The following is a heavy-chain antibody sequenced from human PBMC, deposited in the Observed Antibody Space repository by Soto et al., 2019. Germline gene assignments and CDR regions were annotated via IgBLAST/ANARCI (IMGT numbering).Heavy chain of an antibody. CDR2: IYYSGTI. Sequence: SETLSLTCAVSGYSISSSNWWAWIRQSPGKGLEWIGHIYYSGTIYYDPSLKSRVTMSVDTSKNQYSLKLSSVTAVDTAVYYCARGGYSGYDGDYWGQGTLVTVSS. V-gene: IGHV4-28*05. CDR1: GYSISSSNW. D-gene: IGHD5-12*01. J-gene: IGHJ4*02. CDR3: ARGGYSGYDGDY.